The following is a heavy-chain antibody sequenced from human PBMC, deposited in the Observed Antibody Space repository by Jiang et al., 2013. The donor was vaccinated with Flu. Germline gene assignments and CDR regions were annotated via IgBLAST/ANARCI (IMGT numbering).Heavy chain of an antibody. J-gene: IGHJ3*02. V-gene: IGHV4-59*08. Sequence: GPGLVKPSETLSLTCTVSGDSISSYYWSWIRQPPGKGLEWIGYIYYSGSTNYNPSLKSRVTISVDTSKNQFSLKLSSVIAADAAVYYCARSMVRGVIGPFDIWVQGTMVTVFS. CDR3: ARSMVRGVIGPFDI. CDR1: GDSISSYY. D-gene: IGHD3-10*01. CDR2: IYYSGST.